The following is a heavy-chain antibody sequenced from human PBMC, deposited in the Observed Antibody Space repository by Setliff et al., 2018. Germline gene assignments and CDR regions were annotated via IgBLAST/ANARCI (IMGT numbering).Heavy chain of an antibody. CDR1: GFTFSDYY. J-gene: IGHJ4*02. V-gene: IGHV3-11*04. D-gene: IGHD6-6*01. CDR2: ISSSGTSI. CDR3: ARGSSSSGVDY. Sequence: PGGSLRLSCAASGFTFSDYYMNWIRQAPGKGLEWISSISSSGTSIYYADSVKGRFTISKDNAKNSLYLQMNSLRAEDTAVYYCARGSSSSGVDYWGQGTLVTVSS.